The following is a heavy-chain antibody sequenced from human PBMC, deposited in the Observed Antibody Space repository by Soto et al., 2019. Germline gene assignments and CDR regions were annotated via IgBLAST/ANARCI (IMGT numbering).Heavy chain of an antibody. Sequence: ASETLSLTCAVSGGSISSGGYSWSWIRQPPGKGLEWIGYIYHSGSTYYNPSLKSRVTISVDRSKNQFSLKLSSVTAADTAVYYCARALGYCSSTSCYGVEFDYWGQGTLVNGSS. J-gene: IGHJ4*02. CDR2: IYHSGST. CDR1: GGSISSGGYS. V-gene: IGHV4-30-2*01. CDR3: ARALGYCSSTSCYGVEFDY. D-gene: IGHD2-2*01.